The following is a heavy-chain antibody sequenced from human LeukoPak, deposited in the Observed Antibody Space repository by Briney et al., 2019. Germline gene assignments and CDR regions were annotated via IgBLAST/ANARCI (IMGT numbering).Heavy chain of an antibody. CDR3: ARGSSYGFSMGY. CDR1: GYTFTGYY. CDR2: IDPNSGGT. Sequence: PGASVKVSCKASGYTFTGYYIHWVRQAPGQGLEWMGWIDPNSGGTNYAQKFRGRVTMTRDTSTSTAYMELRSLRSDDTAVYYCARGSSYGFSMGYWGQGTLVTVSS. V-gene: IGHV1-2*02. D-gene: IGHD3-16*01. J-gene: IGHJ4*02.